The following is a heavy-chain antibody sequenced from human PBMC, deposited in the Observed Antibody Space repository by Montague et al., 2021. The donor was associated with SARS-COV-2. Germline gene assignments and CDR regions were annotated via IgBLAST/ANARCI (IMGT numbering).Heavy chain of an antibody. CDR1: GGSVSSSNFY. CDR3: ARHPPGDYDRSGIYKLYWDFDV. CDR2: IYDSGIT. J-gene: IGHJ2*01. V-gene: IGHV4-39*01. Sequence: SETLSLTCTVSGGSVSSSNFYWGWIRPPPGKGLEWIGSIYDSGITNASLSLKSRVTISVDTSKDQFSLRSNSATAADTDVYYCARHPPGDYDRSGIYKLYWDFDVWGRGTLVTVSS. D-gene: IGHD3-22*01.